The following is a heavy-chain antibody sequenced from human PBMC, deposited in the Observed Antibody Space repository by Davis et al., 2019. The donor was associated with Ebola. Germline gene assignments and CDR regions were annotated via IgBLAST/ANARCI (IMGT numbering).Heavy chain of an antibody. CDR3: ARDPRIVGATDAFDI. CDR1: GFTFSSYG. CDR2: ISYDGSNK. D-gene: IGHD1-26*01. J-gene: IGHJ3*02. V-gene: IGHV3-30*03. Sequence: PGGSLRLSCAASGFTFSSYGMHWVRQAPGKGLEWVAVISYDGSNKYYADSVKGRFTISRDNSKNTLYLQMNSLRAEDTAVYYCARDPRIVGATDAFDIWGQGTMVTVSS.